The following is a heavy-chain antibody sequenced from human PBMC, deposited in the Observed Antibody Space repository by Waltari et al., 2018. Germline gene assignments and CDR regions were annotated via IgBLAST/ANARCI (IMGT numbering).Heavy chain of an antibody. V-gene: IGHV1-8*01. CDR2: MSSMSAST. J-gene: IGHJ6*02. CDR3: ARGSDDYYNGLDV. CDR1: GDTFPNSD. Sequence: QVQLVQSGAEVKKSGASVKVSCKVSGDTFPNSDFNWVRQAAGQGLEWMGWMSSMSASTAYAEKFQGRVSMTRNMSINTAYMELSSLISDDTAVYYCARGSDDYYNGLDVWGQGTTVIVSS.